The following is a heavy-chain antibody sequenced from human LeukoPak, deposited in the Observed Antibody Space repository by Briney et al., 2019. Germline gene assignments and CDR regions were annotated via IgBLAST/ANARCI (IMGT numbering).Heavy chain of an antibody. CDR2: ISYDGSNK. D-gene: IGHD1-14*01. CDR3: ARARSIDY. J-gene: IGHJ4*02. V-gene: IGHV3-30-3*01. Sequence: PGRSLRLSWAASGFTFSSYAMHWVRQAPGKGLEWVAVISYDGSNKYYADSVKGRFTISRDNSENTLYLQMNSLRAEDTAVYYCARARSIDYWGQGTLVTVSS. CDR1: GFTFSSYA.